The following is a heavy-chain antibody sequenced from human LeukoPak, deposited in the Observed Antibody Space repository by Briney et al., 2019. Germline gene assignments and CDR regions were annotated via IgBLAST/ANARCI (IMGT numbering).Heavy chain of an antibody. V-gene: IGHV1-2*02. D-gene: IGHD3-16*01. CDR3: ARGRRILGGPENAGDFFDF. Sequence: ASVKVSCKASGYTLTDYYLHWVRQAPGQGLKWMGWINPNSGATHYAQSFQARVTTTRDTSIASSYMELTGLESDDTAVYYCARGRRILGGPENAGDFFDFWGQGSLVTVSS. CDR2: INPNSGAT. J-gene: IGHJ4*01. CDR1: GYTLTDYY.